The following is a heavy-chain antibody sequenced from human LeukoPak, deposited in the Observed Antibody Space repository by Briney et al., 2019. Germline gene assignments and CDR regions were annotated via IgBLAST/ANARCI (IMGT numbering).Heavy chain of an antibody. D-gene: IGHD2-8*01. J-gene: IGHJ5*02. CDR1: GGTFSSYA. Sequence: GSSVKVSCKASGGTFSSYAMSWVRQAPGQGLEWMGRIIPILGIANYAQKFQGRVTITADKSTSTAYMELSSLRSEDTAVYYCARDSPVYDPWGQGTLVTVSS. CDR3: ARDSPVYDP. CDR2: IIPILGIA. V-gene: IGHV1-69*04.